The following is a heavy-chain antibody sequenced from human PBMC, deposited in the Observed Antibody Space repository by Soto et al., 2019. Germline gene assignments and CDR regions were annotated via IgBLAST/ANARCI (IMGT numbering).Heavy chain of an antibody. CDR2: IRSKANRYAT. J-gene: IGHJ6*02. CDR1: GFTFSGSA. CDR3: TRQQPAWDYYYYGMDV. V-gene: IGHV3-73*01. Sequence: PGGSLRLSCAASGFTFSGSAMHWVRQASGKGLEWVGCIRSKANRYATAYAASVKGRFTISRDDSKNTAYLQMNSLKTKDTAVYYCTRQQPAWDYYYYGMDVWGQGTTVTVSS.